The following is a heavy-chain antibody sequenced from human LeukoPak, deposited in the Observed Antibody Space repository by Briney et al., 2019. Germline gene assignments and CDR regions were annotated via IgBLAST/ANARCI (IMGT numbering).Heavy chain of an antibody. CDR1: GGSISSYY. CDR2: IYTSGST. CDR3: AIRGSSWGVNFDY. V-gene: IGHV4-4*07. Sequence: SETLSLTCTVSGGSISSYYWSRIRQPAGKGLEWIGRIYTSGSTNYNPSLKSRVTMSVDTSKNQFSLKLSSVTAADTAVYYCAIRGSSWGVNFDYWGQGTLVTVSS. D-gene: IGHD6-13*01. J-gene: IGHJ4*02.